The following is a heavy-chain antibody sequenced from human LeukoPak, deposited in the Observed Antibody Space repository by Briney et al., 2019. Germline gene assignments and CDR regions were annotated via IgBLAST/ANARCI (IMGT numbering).Heavy chain of an antibody. CDR3: ARHPDFWSGYSNYYMDV. Sequence: GASVKVSCKAPGYTFTGYYMHWVRQAPGQGLEWMGWINPNSGGTNYAQKFQGRVTISRDNAKNSLYLQMNSLRAEDTAVYYCARHPDFWSGYSNYYMDVWGKGTTVTVSS. D-gene: IGHD3-3*01. V-gene: IGHV1-2*02. CDR2: INPNSGGT. CDR1: GYTFTGYY. J-gene: IGHJ6*03.